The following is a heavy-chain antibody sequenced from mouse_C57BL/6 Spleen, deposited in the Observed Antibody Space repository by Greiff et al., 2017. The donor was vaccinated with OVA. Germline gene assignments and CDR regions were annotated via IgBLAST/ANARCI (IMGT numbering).Heavy chain of an antibody. J-gene: IGHJ2*01. CDR3: ARKGDWDYFDY. D-gene: IGHD4-1*01. CDR1: GYSITSGYD. CDR2: ISYSGST. Sequence: EVMLVESGPGMVKPSQSLSLTCTVTGYSITSGYDWHWIRHFPGNKLEWMGYISYSGSTNYNPSLKSRISITHDTSKNHFFLKLNSVTTEDTATYYCARKGDWDYFDYWGQGTTLTVSS. V-gene: IGHV3-1*01.